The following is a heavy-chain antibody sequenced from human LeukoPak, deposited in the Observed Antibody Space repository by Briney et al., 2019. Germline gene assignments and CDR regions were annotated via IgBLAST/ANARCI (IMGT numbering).Heavy chain of an antibody. V-gene: IGHV4-34*01. D-gene: IGHD3-22*01. CDR2: INHSGST. J-gene: IGHJ4*02. CDR3: ACYYSGSSGYYTFEY. Sequence: PSETLSLTCAVYGGSVSGYDWSWVRQPPGKGLEWIGEINHSGSTNYNPSLKSRVTISVDTSKNQFSLKLSFLTAADTAVYSSACYYSGSSGYYTFEYWGQGTLVTVSS. CDR1: GGSVSGYD.